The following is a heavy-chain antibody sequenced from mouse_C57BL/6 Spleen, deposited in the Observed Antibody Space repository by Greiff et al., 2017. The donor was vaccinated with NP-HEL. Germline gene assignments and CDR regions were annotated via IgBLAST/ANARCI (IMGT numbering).Heavy chain of an antibody. CDR1: GYAFSSSW. J-gene: IGHJ3*01. D-gene: IGHD4-1*01. V-gene: IGHV1-82*01. Sequence: QVQLQQSGPELVKPGASVKISCKASGYAFSSSWMNWVKQRPGKGLEWIGRIYPGDGDTNYNGKFKGKATLTADKSSSTAYMQLSSLTSEDSAVYFCARGELGRGAYWGQGTLVTVSA. CDR3: ARGELGRGAY. CDR2: IYPGDGDT.